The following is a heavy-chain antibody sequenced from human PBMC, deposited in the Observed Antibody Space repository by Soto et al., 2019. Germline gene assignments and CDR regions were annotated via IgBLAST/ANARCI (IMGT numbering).Heavy chain of an antibody. CDR3: ARPRCSSTSCDGLGYMDG. CDR1: GGSISSSSYY. J-gene: IGHJ6*03. D-gene: IGHD2-2*01. Sequence: QLQLQESGPGLVKPSETLSLTCTVSGGSISSSSYYWGWIRQPPGKGLEWIGSIYYSGSTYYNPSLTGRVPISVDTSKNQFSLTLSSVTAADTAVYYCARPRCSSTSCDGLGYMDGWGKGTTVTVSS. CDR2: IYYSGST. V-gene: IGHV4-39*01.